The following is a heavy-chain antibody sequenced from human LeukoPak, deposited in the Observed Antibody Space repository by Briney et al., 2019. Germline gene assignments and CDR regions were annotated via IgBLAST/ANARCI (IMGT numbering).Heavy chain of an antibody. Sequence: ASVKVSCKASGYTFTSYDINWVRQATGQGLEWMGWMNPNSGNTGYAQKFQGGVTITRNTSISTAHMELSSLRSEDTAVYYCARGRYSSSSRVKSTRGTPYYFDHWGQGTLVTVSS. D-gene: IGHD6-6*01. V-gene: IGHV1-8*03. CDR3: ARGRYSSSSRVKSTRGTPYYFDH. CDR2: MNPNSGNT. J-gene: IGHJ4*02. CDR1: GYTFTSYD.